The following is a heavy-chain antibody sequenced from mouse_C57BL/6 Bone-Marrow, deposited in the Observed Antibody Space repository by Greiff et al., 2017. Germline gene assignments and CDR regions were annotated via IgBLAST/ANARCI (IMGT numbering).Heavy chain of an antibody. J-gene: IGHJ2*01. Sequence: QVQLQQPGAELVKPGASVKLSCKASGYTFTSYWMNWVKQRPGQGLEWIGMIHPNSGSNNYNEKFKSKATLTDDKSSSTAYMQLSSLTSEDSAVYYCARKRSNSYFDYWGQGTTLTVSS. CDR1: GYTFTSYW. V-gene: IGHV1-64*01. CDR2: IHPNSGSN. CDR3: ARKRSNSYFDY. D-gene: IGHD2-5*01.